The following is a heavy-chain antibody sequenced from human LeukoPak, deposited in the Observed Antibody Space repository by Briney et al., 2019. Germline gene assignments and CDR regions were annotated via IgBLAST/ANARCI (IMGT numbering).Heavy chain of an antibody. V-gene: IGHV3-30*02. Sequence: GGSLRLSCTASGFTFSSYGMHWVRQAPGKGLEWVAFIRYDGSNKYYADSVKGRFTISRDNAKNSLYLQMNSLRAEDTAVYYCAREPAGAAGYYYYYMDVWGKGTTVTISS. CDR2: IRYDGSNK. CDR1: GFTFSSYG. CDR3: AREPAGAAGYYYYYMDV. J-gene: IGHJ6*03. D-gene: IGHD6-13*01.